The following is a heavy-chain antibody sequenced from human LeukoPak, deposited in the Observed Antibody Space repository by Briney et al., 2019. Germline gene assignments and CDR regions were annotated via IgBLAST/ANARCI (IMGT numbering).Heavy chain of an antibody. J-gene: IGHJ4*02. V-gene: IGHV4-4*02. D-gene: IGHD1-26*01. CDR3: ARSDGSYSRIFDY. CDR2: IYHSGTT. Sequence: PSETLSLTCAVSGGSFSSSNWWSWVRQPPGKGLEWIGEIYHSGTTNYNPSLKSRVTISVDKSKNQFSLKLSSVTAAGTAVYYCARSDGSYSRIFDYWGQGTLVTVSS. CDR1: GGSFSSSNW.